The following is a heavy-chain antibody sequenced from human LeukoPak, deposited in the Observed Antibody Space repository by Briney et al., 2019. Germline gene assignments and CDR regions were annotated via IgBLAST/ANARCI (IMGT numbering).Heavy chain of an antibody. CDR2: IYYSGST. V-gene: IGHV4-39*07. D-gene: IGHD3-10*01. Sequence: PSETLSLTCTVSGGSISSSSYYWGWIRQPPGKGLEWIGSIYYSGSTCYNPSLKSRVTMSVDTSNNHFSLKLSSVTAADTAIYYCAGSSGDYGSGSYMDFAYWGQGTLVTVSS. J-gene: IGHJ4*02. CDR3: AGSSGDYGSGSYMDFAY. CDR1: GGSISSSSYY.